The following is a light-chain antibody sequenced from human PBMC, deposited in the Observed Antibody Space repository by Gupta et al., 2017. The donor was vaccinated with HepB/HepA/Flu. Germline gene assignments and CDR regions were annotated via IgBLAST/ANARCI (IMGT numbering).Light chain of an antibody. CDR2: DAS. J-gene: IGKJ1*01. V-gene: IGKV3-11*01. CDR1: QSVSSY. Sequence: EIVLTQSPATLSLSPGERATLSCRASQSVSSYLAWYQQKPGQAPRLLIYDASNRATGIPARFSGSGSGTDFTLTISSLEPEDLAVYYCQQLWTFGQGTKVEIK. CDR3: QQLWT.